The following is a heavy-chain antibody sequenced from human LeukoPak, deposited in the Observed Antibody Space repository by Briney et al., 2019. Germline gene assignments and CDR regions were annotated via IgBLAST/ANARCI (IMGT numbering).Heavy chain of an antibody. J-gene: IGHJ4*02. CDR1: GFTFSSYG. CDR2: IWYDGSNK. CDR3: AKDRKVDGEYYFDY. Sequence: PGRSLRLSCAASGFTFSSYGMHWVRQAPGKGLEWVAVIWYDGSNKYYADSVKGRFTISRDNSKNTLYLQMNSLRAEDTAVYYCAKDRKVDGEYYFDYWGQGTLVTVSS. D-gene: IGHD4-17*01. V-gene: IGHV3-33*06.